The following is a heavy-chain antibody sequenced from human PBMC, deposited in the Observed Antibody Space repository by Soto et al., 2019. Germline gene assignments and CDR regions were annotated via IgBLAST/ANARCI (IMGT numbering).Heavy chain of an antibody. Sequence: EVQLVESGGGLVQPGGSLRLSCAASGFTVSNNYMTWVRQAPGKGLEWVSFIYTGGTTHYADSVKGRFTISRNNSKNTVYLQMSSLRAEDTAVYYCARHLSLGGFGAYDLWGRGTLVTVSS. V-gene: IGHV3-53*04. J-gene: IGHJ2*01. CDR2: IYTGGTT. D-gene: IGHD3-10*01. CDR1: GFTVSNNY. CDR3: ARHLSLGGFGAYDL.